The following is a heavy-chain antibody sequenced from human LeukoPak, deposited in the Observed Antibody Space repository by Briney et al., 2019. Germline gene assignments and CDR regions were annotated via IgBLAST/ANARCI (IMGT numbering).Heavy chain of an antibody. CDR3: AKGRYTKDYFDY. J-gene: IGHJ4*02. D-gene: IGHD3-16*02. Sequence: PGGSLRLSCAASGFTFNTYGMHWVRQAPGKGLEWVAVILYDGSNENYADSVKGRFTIFRDNSKNTLYLQLNSLRAEDTAVYYCAKGRYTKDYFDYWGQGTLVTVSS. CDR1: GFTFNTYG. CDR2: ILYDGSNE. V-gene: IGHV3-30*18.